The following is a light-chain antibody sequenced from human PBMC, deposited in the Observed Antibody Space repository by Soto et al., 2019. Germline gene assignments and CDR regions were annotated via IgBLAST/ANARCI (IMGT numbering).Light chain of an antibody. J-gene: IGKJ1*01. CDR2: DAS. Sequence: IQMTQSAASLSASVGDRVTITCRSSEDSSTCLAWYQQRPGKAPKLLIYDASSLESGVPPRFSGSGSGTEFTLTISSLQPDDVATYYCQQYNSYFQTFGQGTKVDIK. CDR3: QQYNSYFQT. CDR1: EDSSTC. V-gene: IGKV1-5*01.